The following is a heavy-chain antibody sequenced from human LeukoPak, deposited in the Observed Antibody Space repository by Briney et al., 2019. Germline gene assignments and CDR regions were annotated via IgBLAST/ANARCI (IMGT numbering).Heavy chain of an antibody. CDR3: ARVWLYHSDGSWYYYYYMDV. CDR2: ISAYNGNT. D-gene: IGHD5-18*01. J-gene: IGHJ6*03. Sequence: ASVKVSCMASGYTFTSYGISWVRQAPGQGLEWMGWISAYNGNTNYAQKLQGRVTMTTDTSTSTAYMELRSLRSDDTAVYYCARVWLYHSDGSWYYYYYMDVWGKGTTVTVSS. CDR1: GYTFTSYG. V-gene: IGHV1-18*01.